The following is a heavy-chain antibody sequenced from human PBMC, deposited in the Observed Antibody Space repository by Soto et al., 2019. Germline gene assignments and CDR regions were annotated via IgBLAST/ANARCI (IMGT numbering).Heavy chain of an antibody. CDR3: ATQTLAGTGFHY. D-gene: IGHD6-19*01. CDR1: GFTFSDYY. V-gene: IGHV3-11*03. J-gene: IGHJ4*02. CDR2: ISVGSTYT. Sequence: PVGSLRLSCAASGFTFSDYYMSWIRQAPGKGLEWVSYISVGSTYTNYADSVKGRFTISRDNAKNSLYLQMNSLGAEDTAVYYCATQTLAGTGFHYWGQGTLVTVSS.